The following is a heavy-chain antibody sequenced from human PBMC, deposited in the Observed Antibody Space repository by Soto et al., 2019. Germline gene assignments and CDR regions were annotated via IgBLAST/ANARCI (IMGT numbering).Heavy chain of an antibody. CDR1: GFTFSSFA. Sequence: EVQLLESGGALVQPGGSLRLSCAASGFTFSSFAMSWVRQAPGKGLEWVSAISGTGGSTYYADSVKGRFTISRDNSKNTLYLQMKCLRAEDTAVYYCAKAPFSSGWYVDDYWGQGTLVTVSS. D-gene: IGHD6-19*01. J-gene: IGHJ4*02. CDR3: AKAPFSSGWYVDDY. CDR2: ISGTGGST. V-gene: IGHV3-23*01.